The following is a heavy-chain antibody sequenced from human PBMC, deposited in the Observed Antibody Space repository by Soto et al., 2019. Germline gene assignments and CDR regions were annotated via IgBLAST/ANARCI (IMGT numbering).Heavy chain of an antibody. CDR2: IYYSGST. J-gene: IGHJ4*02. D-gene: IGHD6-19*01. CDR3: ARRYSSGGFDY. V-gene: IGHV4-59*01. Sequence: QVQLQESGPGLVKPSETLSLTCTVSGGSISSYYWSWIRQPPGKGLEWIGYIYYSGSTNYNPPLKSRVPIPVDPSKNQFSLKLSSVTAADTAVYYCARRYSSGGFDYWGQGTLVTVSS. CDR1: GGSISSYY.